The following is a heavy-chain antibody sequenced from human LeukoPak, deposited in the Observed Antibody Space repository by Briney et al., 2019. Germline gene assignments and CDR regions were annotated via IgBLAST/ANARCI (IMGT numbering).Heavy chain of an antibody. Sequence: GGSLRLSCAASGFTVSSNYMSWVRQAPGKGLEWVSVIYSGGSTYYADSVKGRFTISRDNSKNTLYLQMNSLRAEDTAVYYCAKIAVAGLGYFQHWGQGTLVTVSS. V-gene: IGHV3-53*01. CDR3: AKIAVAGLGYFQH. CDR2: IYSGGST. CDR1: GFTVSSNY. J-gene: IGHJ1*01. D-gene: IGHD6-19*01.